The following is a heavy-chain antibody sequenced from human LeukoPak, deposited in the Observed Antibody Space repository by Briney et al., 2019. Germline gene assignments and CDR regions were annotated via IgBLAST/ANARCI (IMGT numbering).Heavy chain of an antibody. D-gene: IGHD3-10*01. V-gene: IGHV5-51*01. Sequence: PGGFLRLSCKGSGYSFPGYWIGWVRQMPGKGLEWMGIIYPGDSDTRYSPSFQGQVTISADKSISTAYLQWSSLRASDTAMYYCARSDQLQWFRAPRRPYYYGLAVWGQGTTVTVSS. CDR1: GYSFPGYW. J-gene: IGHJ6*02. CDR3: ARSDQLQWFRAPRRPYYYGLAV. CDR2: IYPGDSDT.